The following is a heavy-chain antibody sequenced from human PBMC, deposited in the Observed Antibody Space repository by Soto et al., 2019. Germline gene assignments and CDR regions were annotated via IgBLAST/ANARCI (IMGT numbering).Heavy chain of an antibody. D-gene: IGHD1-26*01. CDR1: GYSFTNYY. J-gene: IGHJ4*02. CDR3: ARLSGISTGGFGY. V-gene: IGHV1-46*01. Sequence: ASVKVSCKASGYSFTNYYMHWLRQAPGQGPEWMGVISPSGDTTSHAQKFQGRVTMTRDTSTSTVYMELSNLRSEDTALYYCARLSGISTGGFGYWGQGTQVTVSS. CDR2: ISPSGDTT.